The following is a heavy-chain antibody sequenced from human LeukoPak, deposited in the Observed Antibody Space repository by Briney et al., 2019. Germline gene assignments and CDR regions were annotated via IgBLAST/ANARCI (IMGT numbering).Heavy chain of an antibody. CDR3: ARGFTDYSHFDY. CDR2: ISYDGSNK. Sequence: PGRSLRLSCAASGFTFSSYAMHWVRQAPGKGLEWVAVISYDGSNKYYADSVKGRFTISRDNSKNMLYLQMNSLRAEDTAVYYCARGFTDYSHFDYWGQGTLVTVSS. J-gene: IGHJ4*02. D-gene: IGHD4-11*01. V-gene: IGHV3-30-3*01. CDR1: GFTFSSYA.